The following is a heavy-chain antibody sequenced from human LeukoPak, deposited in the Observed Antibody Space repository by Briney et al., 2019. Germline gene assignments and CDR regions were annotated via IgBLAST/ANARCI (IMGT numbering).Heavy chain of an antibody. J-gene: IGHJ5*02. Sequence: PSETLSLTCTVSGASISTSNYYWGWIRQPPGKGLEWIGNVYYSGTTYYNTSLKSRVTISVDTSKNQFSLKLSSVTAADTAVYYCARDNVGFGYSYGYRALHWFDPWGQGTLVTVSS. CDR1: GASISTSNYY. V-gene: IGHV4-39*07. CDR3: ARDNVGFGYSYGYRALHWFDP. D-gene: IGHD5-18*01. CDR2: VYYSGTT.